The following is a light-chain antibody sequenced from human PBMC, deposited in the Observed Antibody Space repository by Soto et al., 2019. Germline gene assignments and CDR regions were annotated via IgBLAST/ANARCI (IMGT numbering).Light chain of an antibody. CDR1: QSFRSSY. J-gene: IGKJ2*01. Sequence: EIVLTQSPGTLSLSPGERATLSCRASQSFRSSYLAWYQQKPGQAPRLLIYGASSRATGIPDRFSGSGSGTDFTLTISRLEPEDFAVYYCQQYERPPFAFGQGTKLEIK. CDR3: QQYERPPFA. CDR2: GAS. V-gene: IGKV3-20*01.